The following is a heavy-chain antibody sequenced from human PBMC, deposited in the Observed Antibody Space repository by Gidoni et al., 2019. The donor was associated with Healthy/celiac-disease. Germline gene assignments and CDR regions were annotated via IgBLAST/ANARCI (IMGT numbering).Heavy chain of an antibody. CDR1: GFTFSRDA. CDR2: ISFSGGST. Sequence: EVQLLESGGGVVQAGGSLRLSCAASGFTFSRDAMSWVRQAHGQGLEWVSAISFSGGSTYYADSVKCRFTISRANSKNTLYLQMNSLRAEDTAVYYCAKGATLAPQWLVPLGYYYFASWGQVTLVTVSS. J-gene: IGHJ4*02. D-gene: IGHD6-19*01. V-gene: IGHV3-23*01. CDR3: AKGATLAPQWLVPLGYYYFAS.